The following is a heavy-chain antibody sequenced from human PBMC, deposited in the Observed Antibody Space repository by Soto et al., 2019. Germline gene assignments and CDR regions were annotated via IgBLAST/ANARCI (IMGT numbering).Heavy chain of an antibody. CDR3: AKDLGSDYGFFDY. J-gene: IGHJ4*02. V-gene: IGHV3-23*01. D-gene: IGHD4-17*01. CDR2: ISGSGGST. Sequence: GGSLRLSCAASGFTFSSYAMSWVRQAPGKGLEWVSAISGSGGSTYYADYGKGRFNISRDNSKNTLYLQMNSLRAEDTAVYYCAKDLGSDYGFFDYWGQGTLVTVSS. CDR1: GFTFSSYA.